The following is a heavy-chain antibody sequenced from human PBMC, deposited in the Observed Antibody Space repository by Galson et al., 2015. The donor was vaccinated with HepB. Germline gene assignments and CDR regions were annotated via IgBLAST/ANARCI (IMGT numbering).Heavy chain of an antibody. CDR3: ARGPITMIAGGYYYYMDV. D-gene: IGHD3-22*01. V-gene: IGHV1-69*13. CDR2: IIPIFGTA. J-gene: IGHJ6*03. Sequence: SVKVSCKASGGTFSSYAISWVRQAPGQGLEWMGGIIPIFGTANYAQKFQGRVTITADESTSTAYMELSSLRSEDTAVYYCARGPITMIAGGYYYYMDVWGKGTTVTVSS. CDR1: GGTFSSYA.